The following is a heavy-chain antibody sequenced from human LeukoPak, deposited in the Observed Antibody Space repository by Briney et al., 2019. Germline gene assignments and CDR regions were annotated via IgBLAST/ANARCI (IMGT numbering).Heavy chain of an antibody. Sequence: GGSLRLSCAASGFAFSSYAMSWVRQAPGKGLEWVSSISTSGGSTYYADSVKGRFTISRDNSKNTLYMQMNSLRAEDTAVYYCAKHSSGSWAIYFDYWGQGTLVTVSS. CDR3: AKHSSGSWAIYFDY. J-gene: IGHJ4*02. CDR2: ISTSGGST. D-gene: IGHD3-10*01. CDR1: GFAFSSYA. V-gene: IGHV3-23*01.